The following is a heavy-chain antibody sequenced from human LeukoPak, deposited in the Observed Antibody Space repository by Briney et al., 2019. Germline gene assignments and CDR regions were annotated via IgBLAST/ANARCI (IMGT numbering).Heavy chain of an antibody. D-gene: IGHD3-3*01. V-gene: IGHV3-21*01. CDR3: ATDRGWRTSGYYLYYFEY. CDR1: GFTFSSYS. J-gene: IGHJ4*02. Sequence: GGSLRLSCAASGFTFSSYSMNWVRQAPGKGLEWVSSISSSSSYVYYADSVKGRFTISRDNAKNSLYLQMSSLRAEDTAVYYCATDRGWRTSGYYLYYFEYWGQGTLDTFSS. CDR2: ISSSSSYV.